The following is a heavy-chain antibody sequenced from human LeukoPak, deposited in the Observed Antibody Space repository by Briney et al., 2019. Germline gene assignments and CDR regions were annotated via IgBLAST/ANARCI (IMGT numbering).Heavy chain of an antibody. CDR1: GFTFSTYG. D-gene: IGHD3-22*01. V-gene: IGHV3-23*01. Sequence: PGGSLRLSCAASGFTFSTYGMSWVRQAPGKGLEWVSVITGSGGSTYYADSVKGRFTISRDNSKNKMYLQMNSLRAEDTAVYYCAKDIVDYESIGYLDYWGQGTLVTVSS. CDR3: AKDIVDYESIGYLDY. CDR2: ITGSGGST. J-gene: IGHJ4*02.